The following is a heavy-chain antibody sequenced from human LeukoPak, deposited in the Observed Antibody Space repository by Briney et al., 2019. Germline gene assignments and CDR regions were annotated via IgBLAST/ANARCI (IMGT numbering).Heavy chain of an antibody. J-gene: IGHJ6*03. CDR3: ARSPNGEGATAYYYYYMDV. V-gene: IGHV3-53*01. CDR2: IYSDNT. CDR1: GFTVSSNS. Sequence: GGSLRLSCTVSGFTVSSNSMSWVRQAPGKGLEWVSFIYSDNTHYSDSVKGRFTISRDNAKNSLYLQMNSLRAEDTAVYYCARSPNGEGATAYYYYYMDVWGKGTTVTVSS. D-gene: IGHD1-26*01.